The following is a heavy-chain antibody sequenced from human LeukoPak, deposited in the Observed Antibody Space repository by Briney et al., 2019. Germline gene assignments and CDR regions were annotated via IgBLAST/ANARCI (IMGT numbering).Heavy chain of an antibody. CDR1: GFIFSSYG. V-gene: IGHV3-21*01. CDR3: AKGPDTAMVSPYDY. D-gene: IGHD5-18*01. CDR2: ISSSSTYI. Sequence: PGGSLRLSCAASGFIFSSYGMNWVRQAPGKGLEWVASISSSSTYIYYADSVKGRFTLSRDSARNSLYLQMNSLRAEDAAVYYCAKGPDTAMVSPYDYWGQGTLVTVSS. J-gene: IGHJ4*02.